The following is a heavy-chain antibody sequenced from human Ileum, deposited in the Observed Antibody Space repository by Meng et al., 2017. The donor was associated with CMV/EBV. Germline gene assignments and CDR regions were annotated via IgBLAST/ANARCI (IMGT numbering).Heavy chain of an antibody. CDR3: AKEKDNSVSYSPIDH. Sequence: SGFTFGTYAMSWGRQAPGKGLEWVSSVSGTGGTTNDADSVRGRFTIYRDNSKNTLYLQMRSLRAEDTAVYYCAKEKDNSVSYSPIDHWGQGTLVTVSS. J-gene: IGHJ4*02. D-gene: IGHD1-26*01. CDR1: GFTFGTYA. CDR2: VSGTGGTT. V-gene: IGHV3-23*01.